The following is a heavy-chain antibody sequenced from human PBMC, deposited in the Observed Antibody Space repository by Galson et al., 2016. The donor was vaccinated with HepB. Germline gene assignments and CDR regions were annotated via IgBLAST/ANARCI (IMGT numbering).Heavy chain of an antibody. Sequence: SLRLSCAASEFTFNTYSMNWVRQAPGKGLEWVSSISGTSTYIYYADSVKGRFTISRDNAKNSLYLQMNNVRAEDTAVYYCARDLRGMIRFFDWSTHFDSWVQGTLVTVSS. CDR3: ARDLRGMIRFFDWSTHFDS. CDR1: EFTFNTYS. CDR2: ISGTSTYI. V-gene: IGHV3-21*01. D-gene: IGHD3-9*01. J-gene: IGHJ4*02.